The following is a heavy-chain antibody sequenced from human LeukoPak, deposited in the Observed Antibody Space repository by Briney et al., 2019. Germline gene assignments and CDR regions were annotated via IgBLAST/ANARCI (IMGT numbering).Heavy chain of an antibody. CDR3: AREGGSYRLFDY. CDR2: IYTSGNT. CDR1: GGSISSYY. J-gene: IGHJ4*02. D-gene: IGHD3-16*02. Sequence: PSETLSLTCTVSGGSISSYYWSWIRQPAGKGLEWIGRIYTSGNTNYNSSLKSRVTMSVDTSKNQVSLKLNSVTAADTAVYYCAREGGSYRLFDYWGQGTLVTVSS. V-gene: IGHV4-4*07.